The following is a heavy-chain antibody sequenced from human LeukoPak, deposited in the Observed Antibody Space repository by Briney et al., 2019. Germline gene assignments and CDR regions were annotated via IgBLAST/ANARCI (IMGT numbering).Heavy chain of an antibody. D-gene: IGHD2-2*01. Sequence: ASVKVSCKASGYTFTNYGISWVRQAPGQGLEWMGWISAYNGNTNYAQKIQGRVTMTTDTSTNTAYMELRSLRSDDTAVYYCARDPPHLCSSTSCFGDYWGQGTLVTVSS. V-gene: IGHV1-18*01. CDR3: ARDPPHLCSSTSCFGDY. CDR1: GYTFTNYG. J-gene: IGHJ4*02. CDR2: ISAYNGNT.